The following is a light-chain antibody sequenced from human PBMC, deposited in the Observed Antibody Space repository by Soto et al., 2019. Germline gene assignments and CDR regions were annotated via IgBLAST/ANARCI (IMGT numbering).Light chain of an antibody. CDR3: QESYSTPQGT. V-gene: IGKV1-39*01. CDR1: QSISSY. CDR2: AAS. Sequence: DIQMTQSPSSLSASVGDRVIITCRASQSISSYLNWYQQKPGKAPNLLIYAASTLQSGVPSRFSGSGIGTDFTLTISSPQPEDFATYYCQESYSTPQGTFGQGTKVEIK. J-gene: IGKJ1*01.